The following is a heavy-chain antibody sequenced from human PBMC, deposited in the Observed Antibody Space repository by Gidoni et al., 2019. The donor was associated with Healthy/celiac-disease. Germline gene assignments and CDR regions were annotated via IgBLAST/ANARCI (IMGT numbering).Heavy chain of an antibody. CDR1: GFTFSSYG. CDR3: AKGKGSGSYHFDY. Sequence: QVQLVESGGGVVQPGRSLRLSCAASGFTFSSYGMHWVRQAPGKGLEWVAVISYDGSNKYYADAVKGRFTISRDNSKNTLYLQMNSLRAEDTAVYYCAKGKGSGSYHFDYWGQGTLVTVSS. J-gene: IGHJ4*02. V-gene: IGHV3-30*18. D-gene: IGHD3-10*01. CDR2: ISYDGSNK.